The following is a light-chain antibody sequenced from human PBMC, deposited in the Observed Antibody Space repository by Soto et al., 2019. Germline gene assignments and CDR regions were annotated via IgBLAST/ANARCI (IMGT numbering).Light chain of an antibody. CDR3: SSYTSSSTLV. V-gene: IGLV2-14*01. Sequence: QSALTQPASVSGSPGQSITISCTGTSSDVGGYIYVSWFQQHPGKAPKLLIYGVSNRPSGVSNRFSGSKSGNTASLTISGLQAEDEADYYFSSYTSSSTLVFGGGTKVTVL. CDR1: SSDVGGYIY. J-gene: IGLJ2*01. CDR2: GVS.